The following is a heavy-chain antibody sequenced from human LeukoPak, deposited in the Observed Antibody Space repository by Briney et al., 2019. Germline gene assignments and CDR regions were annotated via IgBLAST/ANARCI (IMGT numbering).Heavy chain of an antibody. V-gene: IGHV3-23*01. CDR2: ISGSGGST. CDR1: GFTFSSYA. D-gene: IGHD2-15*01. Sequence: PGGSLRLSCAASGFTFSSYAMSWVRQAPGKGLEWVSAISGSGGSTYYADSVKGRFTISRDNSKNTLYLQMNSLRAEDTAVYYCAKGGYCSGGSCYSEFDYWGQGTLVTVSS. CDR3: AKGGYCSGGSCYSEFDY. J-gene: IGHJ4*02.